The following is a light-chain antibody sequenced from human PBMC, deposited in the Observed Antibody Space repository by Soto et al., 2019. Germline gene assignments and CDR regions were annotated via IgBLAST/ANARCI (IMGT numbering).Light chain of an antibody. Sequence: ESVFNQAPATLSLSPGERTTLPARASQSVRSYLAWYQQKPGKAPRLLIYDASYRATGIRAPFIGSGAGAECTRTIISLQPEDFSVAYCQQRSNSTPGFCQGTRLEIK. CDR1: QSVRSY. V-gene: IGKV3-11*01. J-gene: IGKJ5*01. CDR3: QQRSNSTPG. CDR2: DAS.